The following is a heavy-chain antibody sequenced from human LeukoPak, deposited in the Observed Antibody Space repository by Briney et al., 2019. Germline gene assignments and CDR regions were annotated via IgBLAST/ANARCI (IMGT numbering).Heavy chain of an antibody. D-gene: IGHD6-19*01. CDR1: GYTFTSYY. CDR2: INPFSGDT. Sequence: GASVKVSCKASGYTFTSYYIHWVRQAPGQGLEWMGIINPFSGDTTYAQRFQGRLTLTSDTSTSTVDVELTSLRSDDTAVYYCARDGRYRSGWSFDYWGQGTQVTVSS. J-gene: IGHJ4*02. CDR3: ARDGRYRSGWSFDY. V-gene: IGHV1-46*01.